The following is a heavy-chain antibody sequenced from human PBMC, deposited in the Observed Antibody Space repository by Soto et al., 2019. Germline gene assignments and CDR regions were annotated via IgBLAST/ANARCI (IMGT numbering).Heavy chain of an antibody. D-gene: IGHD3-10*01. Sequence: PSETLSLTCTVSGGSISSSSYYWGWIRQPPGKGLEWIGSIYYSGSTYYNPSLKSRVTISVDTSKNQFSLKLSSVTAADTAVYYCARLHGSGSYYGGYYYYYGKDVWGQGTTVTVSS. V-gene: IGHV4-39*01. CDR2: IYYSGST. J-gene: IGHJ6*02. CDR1: GGSISSSSYY. CDR3: ARLHGSGSYYGGYYYYYGKDV.